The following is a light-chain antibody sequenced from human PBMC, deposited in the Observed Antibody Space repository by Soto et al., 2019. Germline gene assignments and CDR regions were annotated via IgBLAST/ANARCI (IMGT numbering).Light chain of an antibody. V-gene: IGLV2-14*01. CDR2: EVS. CDR3: SSYASSSTLWV. J-gene: IGLJ2*01. Sequence: QSALTQPASVSGAPGQWITISCTGTSSDIGGYNYVSWYQLHPGKAPKLMIYEVSDRPSGVSNRFSGSKSGNTASLTISGLQAEDEADYYCSSYASSSTLWVFGGGTKLTVL. CDR1: SSDIGGYNY.